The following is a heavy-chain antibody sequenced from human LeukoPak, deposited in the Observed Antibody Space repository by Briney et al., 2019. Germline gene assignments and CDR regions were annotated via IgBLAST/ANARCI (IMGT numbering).Heavy chain of an antibody. Sequence: PGGSLRLSCAASGFTFSSYAMSWVRQAPGKGLEWVSAISGSGGSTYYADSVKGRFTISKDISKNTLYLQMNNLRADDTAFYYCARESGYAVGDFWGRGTLVTVSS. V-gene: IGHV3-23*01. D-gene: IGHD5-12*01. J-gene: IGHJ4*02. CDR1: GFTFSSYA. CDR2: ISGSGGST. CDR3: ARESGYAVGDF.